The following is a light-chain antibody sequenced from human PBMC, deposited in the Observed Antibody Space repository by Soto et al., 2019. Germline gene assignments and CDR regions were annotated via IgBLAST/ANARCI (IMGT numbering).Light chain of an antibody. Sequence: QSGLTQSPSASGTPGQRVTISCSGTTSNIGSNTVSWYQQLPGTAPKLLIHSNNMRPSGVPDRFSGSKSGTSASLAISGLQSEDEADYYCAAWDDSLNGGVFGGGTQLTVL. CDR3: AAWDDSLNGGV. J-gene: IGLJ3*02. CDR1: TSNIGSNT. V-gene: IGLV1-44*01. CDR2: SNN.